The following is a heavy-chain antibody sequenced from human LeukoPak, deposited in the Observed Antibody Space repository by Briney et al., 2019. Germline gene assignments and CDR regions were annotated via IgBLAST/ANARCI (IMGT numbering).Heavy chain of an antibody. J-gene: IGHJ4*02. V-gene: IGHV4-38-2*02. CDR2: LYHSGTT. D-gene: IGHD5-18*01. CDR3: ARHGYSYGYFDF. Sequence: SETLSLTCSVSGYFISSGYYWGWIRQPPGKGLEWIGTLYHSGTTYYNPSLKSRVTTSVDTSKNQFSLKLSSVTAADTAVYYCARHGYSYGYFDFWGQGALVTVSS. CDR1: GYFISSGYY.